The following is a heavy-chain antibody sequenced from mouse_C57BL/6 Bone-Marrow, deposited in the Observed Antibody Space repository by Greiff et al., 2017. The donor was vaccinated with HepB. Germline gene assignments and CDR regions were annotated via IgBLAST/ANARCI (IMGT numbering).Heavy chain of an antibody. CDR1: GFTFSDFY. V-gene: IGHV7-1*01. J-gene: IGHJ1*03. CDR2: SRNKANDYTT. CDR3: ARASITAVVDWYFDD. D-gene: IGHD1-1*01. Sequence: EVQLVESGGGLVQSGRSLRLSCATSGFTFSDFYMEWVRQAPGKGLEWIAASRNKANDYTTEYSASVKGRFIVSRDTSESILYLQMNALRAEDTAIYYCARASITAVVDWYFDDWGTGTTVTVSS.